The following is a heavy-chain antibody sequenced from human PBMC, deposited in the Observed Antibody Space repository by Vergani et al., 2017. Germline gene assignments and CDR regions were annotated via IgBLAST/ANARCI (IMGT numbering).Heavy chain of an antibody. CDR2: IYYSGST. V-gene: IGHV4-30-4*08. J-gene: IGHJ4*02. Sequence: QVQLQESGPGLVKPSQTLSLTCTVSGGSISSGDYYWSWIRQPPGKGLEWIGYIYYSGSTYYNPSLKSRVTISVDTSKNQFSLKLSSVTAADTAVYYCVRRGYCAGGGCYRLWYFDYWGQGREVTVSS. CDR3: VRRGYCAGGGCYRLWYFDY. CDR1: GGSISSGDYY. D-gene: IGHD2-8*02.